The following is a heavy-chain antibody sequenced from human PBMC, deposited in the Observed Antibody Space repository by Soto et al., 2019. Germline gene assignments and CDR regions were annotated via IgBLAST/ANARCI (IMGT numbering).Heavy chain of an antibody. Sequence: QITLKESGPTLVKPTQTLTLTCTFSGFSLSTSGVGVAWIRQPPGKALEWLALIYWDDDKRYRPSLETRLTITKDTPKHQVVLTMPNMDSVDTATYYCAYLPCSGGSCYWFSYSGMDVWGHGTTVTVSS. V-gene: IGHV2-5*02. J-gene: IGHJ6*02. CDR3: AYLPCSGGSCYWFSYSGMDV. CDR1: GFSLSTSGVG. D-gene: IGHD2-15*01. CDR2: IYWDDDK.